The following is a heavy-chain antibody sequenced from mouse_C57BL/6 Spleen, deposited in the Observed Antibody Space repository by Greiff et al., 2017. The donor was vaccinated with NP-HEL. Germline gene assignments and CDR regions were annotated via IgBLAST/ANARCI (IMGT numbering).Heavy chain of an antibody. CDR1: GYTFTDYN. CDR3: ASGGLGRALDY. D-gene: IGHD4-1*01. CDR2: INPNNGGT. J-gene: IGHJ4*01. V-gene: IGHV1-22*01. Sequence: EVQLQQSGPELVKPGASVKMSCKASGYTFTDYNMHWVKQSHGKSLEWIGYINPNNGGTSYNQKFKGKATLTVNKSSSTAYMELSSLTSEDSAVYYCASGGLGRALDYWGQGTSVTVSA.